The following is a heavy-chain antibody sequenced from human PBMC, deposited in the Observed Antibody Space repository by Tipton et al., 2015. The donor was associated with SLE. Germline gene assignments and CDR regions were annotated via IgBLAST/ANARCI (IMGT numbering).Heavy chain of an antibody. J-gene: IGHJ5*02. Sequence: TLFLTCTVSGGSVSSSSKYWAWIRLPPGKGLEWIGSIYYTGTNTYYNSFLKSRGTMSVDTYKNQFSLRLTSVIAADTAVYYCARLHGYSYGLNWFDPWGQGTLVTVSS. CDR2: IYYTGTNT. D-gene: IGHD5-18*01. V-gene: IGHV4-39*07. CDR3: ARLHGYSYGLNWFDP. CDR1: GGSVSSSSKY.